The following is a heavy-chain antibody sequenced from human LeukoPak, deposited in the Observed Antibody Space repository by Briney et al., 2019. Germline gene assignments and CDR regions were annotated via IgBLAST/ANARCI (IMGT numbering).Heavy chain of an antibody. CDR3: VKDLYKGDTSTWYYFDY. Sequence: GGSLRLSCSGSGFTFSSYAIHWVRQAPGKGPEYVSLINTSGDKTYYADSVKGRFTISRDNSKDTVSLQMSSLRAEDTAMYYCVKDLYKGDTSTWYYFDYWGQGTLVTVSS. V-gene: IGHV3-64D*06. J-gene: IGHJ4*02. D-gene: IGHD6-13*01. CDR2: INTSGDKT. CDR1: GFTFSSYA.